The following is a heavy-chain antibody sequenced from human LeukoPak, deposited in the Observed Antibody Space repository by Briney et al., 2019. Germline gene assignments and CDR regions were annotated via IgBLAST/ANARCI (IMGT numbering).Heavy chain of an antibody. D-gene: IGHD2-2*01. CDR1: GLTFNKYW. J-gene: IGHJ5*02. CDR3: AKAYCSSTSCWSYNWFDP. CDR2: IKQDGSEK. Sequence: SGGSLRLSCEASGLTFNKYWMTWVRQAPGKGLEWVANIKQDGSEKNYADSVKGRFTISRDNAKNSLYLQMNSLRAEDTALYYCAKAYCSSTSCWSYNWFDPWGQGTLVTVSS. V-gene: IGHV3-7*03.